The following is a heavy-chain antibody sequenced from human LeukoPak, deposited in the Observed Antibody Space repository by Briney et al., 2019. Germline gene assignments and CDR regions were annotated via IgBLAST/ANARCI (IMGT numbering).Heavy chain of an antibody. CDR2: IYYSGST. CDR3: AKSYLSDYGFDY. V-gene: IGHV4-61*05. CDR1: GGSISSSSYS. Sequence: SETLSLTCTVSGGSISSSSYSWGWIRQPPGKGLEWIGYIYYSGSTNYNPSLKSRVTISVDTSKNQFSLKLSSVTAADTAVYYCAKSYLSDYGFDYWGQGTLVTVSS. D-gene: IGHD4-17*01. J-gene: IGHJ4*02.